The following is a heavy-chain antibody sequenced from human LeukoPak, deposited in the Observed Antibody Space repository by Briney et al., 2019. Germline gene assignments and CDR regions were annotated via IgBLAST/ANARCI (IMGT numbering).Heavy chain of an antibody. J-gene: IGHJ5*02. Sequence: SETLSLTCTVSGGSILSSSYYWGWIRQPPGKGLEWIGSIYYGGSTDYNPSLKSRVIISVDTSKNQFSLKLSSVTAADTAVYYCARAIRIAAAGGNNWFDPWGQGTLVTVSS. CDR1: GGSILSSSYY. D-gene: IGHD6-13*01. CDR3: ARAIRIAAAGGNNWFDP. CDR2: IYYGGST. V-gene: IGHV4-39*07.